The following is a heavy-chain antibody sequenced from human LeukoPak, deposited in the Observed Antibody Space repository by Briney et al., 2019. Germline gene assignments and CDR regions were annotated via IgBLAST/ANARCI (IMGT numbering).Heavy chain of an antibody. J-gene: IGHJ3*02. D-gene: IGHD5-18*01. CDR3: ASGYIFGVDRGAFEN. CDR2: INTDGSST. CDR1: GFTFSTYW. Sequence: GGSLRLSCAASGFTFSTYWMHWVRQAPGKGLVWVSRINTDGSSTNYADSVKGRFTISRDNAKNTLYLQMNSLRAEDTALYYCASGYIFGVDRGAFENWGQGTMVTVSS. V-gene: IGHV3-74*01.